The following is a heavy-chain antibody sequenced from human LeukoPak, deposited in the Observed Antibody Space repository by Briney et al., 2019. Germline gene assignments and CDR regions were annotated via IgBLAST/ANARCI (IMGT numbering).Heavy chain of an antibody. J-gene: IGHJ3*02. V-gene: IGHV4-34*01. CDR2: ISHDGHI. CDR3: AKSNGYGLIDI. D-gene: IGHD3-22*01. CDR1: GGSFSDYY. Sequence: SETLSLTCAVYGGSFSDYYWNWIRQPPGKGLEWIGEISHDGHINYNPSLKGRVTMSLDTSRNQFSLKLNSVTAADTAVYYCAKSNGYGLIDIWGQGTMVTVSS.